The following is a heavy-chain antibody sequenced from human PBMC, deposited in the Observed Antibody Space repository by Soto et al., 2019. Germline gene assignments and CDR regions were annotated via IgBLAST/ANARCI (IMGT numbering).Heavy chain of an antibody. Sequence: EVQLLESGGGLVQPGGSLRLSCAASGFTFSSYAMSWVRQAPGKGLEWVSAISGSGGSTYYADSVKGRFTISRDNSKNTLYLQMNSLRAEDTAVYYGAKDPIPGLSTYYYYMDVWGKGTTVTVSS. D-gene: IGHD2-2*02. CDR3: AKDPIPGLSTYYYYMDV. CDR2: ISGSGGST. CDR1: GFTFSSYA. J-gene: IGHJ6*03. V-gene: IGHV3-23*01.